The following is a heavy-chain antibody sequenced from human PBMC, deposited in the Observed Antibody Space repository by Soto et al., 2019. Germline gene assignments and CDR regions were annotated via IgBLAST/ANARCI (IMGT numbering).Heavy chain of an antibody. CDR3: ASFDYGDSPCPGHFDD. V-gene: IGHV1-18*01. Sequence: QVQLVQSGAEVKKPGASVKVSCKASAYTLANYGITWVRQAPGQGLEWMGWISPYNGNTNYPQKLQGRVTMTTDTSPSTAYMELRSLTSDHTAVYYCASFDYGDSPCPGHFDDWGQGTLVTVSS. D-gene: IGHD4-17*01. CDR1: AYTLANYG. J-gene: IGHJ4*02. CDR2: ISPYNGNT.